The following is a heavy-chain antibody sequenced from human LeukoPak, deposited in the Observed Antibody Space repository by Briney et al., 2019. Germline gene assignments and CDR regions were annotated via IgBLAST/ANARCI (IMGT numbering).Heavy chain of an antibody. Sequence: GESLKISCKGSGYSFTSYWIGWVRQMPGKGLEWMGIIYPGDSDTRYSPSFQGQVTISADKSTSTAYLQRSSLKAARADIYHCARPPNWGSWHYFDYWGQRTLVTVSS. CDR3: ARPPNWGSWHYFDY. CDR2: IYPGDSDT. J-gene: IGHJ4*02. D-gene: IGHD7-27*01. V-gene: IGHV5-51*01. CDR1: GYSFTSYW.